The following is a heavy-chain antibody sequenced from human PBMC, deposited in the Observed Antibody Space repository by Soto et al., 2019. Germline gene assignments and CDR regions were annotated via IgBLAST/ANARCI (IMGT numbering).Heavy chain of an antibody. Sequence: QLQLQESGPGLVKPSETLSLTCTVSGGSVSSSSYYWCWVRQPPGKWLEWIGSVYYSGSTYYNPSLESRVTISVDKSKTPFSLTLLSLYAADTAVYCCGRLGGLATRSYYFYYWGQGALVTVSS. CDR1: GGSVSSSSYY. V-gene: IGHV4-39*01. CDR3: GRLGGLATRSYYFYY. CDR2: VYYSGST. J-gene: IGHJ4*02. D-gene: IGHD3-16*01.